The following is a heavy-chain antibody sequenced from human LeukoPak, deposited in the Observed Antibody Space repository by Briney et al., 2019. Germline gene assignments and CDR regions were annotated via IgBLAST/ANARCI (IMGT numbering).Heavy chain of an antibody. CDR1: GGSISTTTYY. V-gene: IGHV4-39*01. CDR3: ARHGDNADYTIFYWFDS. Sequence: SETLSLTCTVSGGSISTTTYYWAWIRQSPETGLEWLGSVNKSGSTYYNPSLNSRATITVDTSKNQFSLNLRSVTAADTSVYFCARHGDNADYTIFYWFDSWGQGALVTVSS. CDR2: VNKSGST. J-gene: IGHJ5*01. D-gene: IGHD4-17*01.